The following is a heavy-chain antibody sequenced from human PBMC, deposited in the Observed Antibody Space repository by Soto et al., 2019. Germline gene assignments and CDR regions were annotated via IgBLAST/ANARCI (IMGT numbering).Heavy chain of an antibody. J-gene: IGHJ6*02. CDR1: GFTFSSYG. Sequence: PGGSLRLSCAASGFTFSSYGMHWVRQAPGKGLEWVAVISYDGSNKYYADSVKGRFTISRDNSKNTLYLQMNSLRAEDTAVYYCAKILLSVGYFDWLLAPSYYYGMDVWGQGNKVTVSS. CDR2: ISYDGSNK. CDR3: AKILLSVGYFDWLLAPSYYYGMDV. V-gene: IGHV3-30*18. D-gene: IGHD3-9*01.